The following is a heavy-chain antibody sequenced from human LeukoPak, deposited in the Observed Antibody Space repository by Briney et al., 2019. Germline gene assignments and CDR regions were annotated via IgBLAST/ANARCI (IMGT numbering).Heavy chain of an antibody. CDR3: ARGSGPRYGLDL. CDR2: IGTAGDT. Sequence: GGSLRLSCAASGFTFSNYDMHWVRQATGKGLEWVSAIGTAGDTYYLGSVKGRFTISRENAKNSLYLQMNSLRAEDTAVYYCARGSGPRYGLDLWGQGTTVTVSS. V-gene: IGHV3-13*01. D-gene: IGHD3-10*01. J-gene: IGHJ6*02. CDR1: GFTFSNYD.